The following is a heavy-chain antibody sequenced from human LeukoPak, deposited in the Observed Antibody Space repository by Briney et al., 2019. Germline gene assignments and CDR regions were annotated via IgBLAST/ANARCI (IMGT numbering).Heavy chain of an antibody. V-gene: IGHV3-9*01. CDR2: ISWNSGSI. D-gene: IGHD3-10*01. CDR1: GFMFSNHS. CDR3: AKDLGSGRTYYYGMDV. J-gene: IGHJ6*02. Sequence: GGSLRLSCAASGFMFSNHSINWVRQAPGKGLEWVSGISWNSGSIGYADSVKGRFTISRDNAKNSLYLQMNSLRAEDTALYYCAKDLGSGRTYYYGMDVWGQGTTVTVSS.